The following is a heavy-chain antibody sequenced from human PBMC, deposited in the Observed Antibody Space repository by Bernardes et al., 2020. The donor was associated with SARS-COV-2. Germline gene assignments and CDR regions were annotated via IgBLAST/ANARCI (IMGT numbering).Heavy chain of an antibody. J-gene: IGHJ4*02. Sequence: GGSLRLSRAASGFTFSSYGMHWVRQAPGKGLEWVAVIWYDGSNKYYADSVKGRFTISRDNSKNTLYLQMNSLRAEDTAVYYCARDGGYSGYAFFDYWGQGTLVTVSS. CDR1: GFTFSSYG. D-gene: IGHD5-12*01. CDR2: IWYDGSNK. CDR3: ARDGGYSGYAFFDY. V-gene: IGHV3-33*01.